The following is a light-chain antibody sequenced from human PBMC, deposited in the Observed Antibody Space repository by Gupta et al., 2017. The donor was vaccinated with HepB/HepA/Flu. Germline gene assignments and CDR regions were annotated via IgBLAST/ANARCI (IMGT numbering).Light chain of an antibody. CDR2: SAS. J-gene: IGKJ1*01. V-gene: IGKV1-17*01. Sequence: DIQMTQSPSSLSASVGDRVTITCRASQGVGNDLAWYRPRPGKAPKRLIHSASSFQNPVPSRFSGTGSGTQFTLTIISLQPEDFATYYCLQNNSYPWTFGQGTKVDI. CDR1: QGVGND. CDR3: LQNNSYPWT.